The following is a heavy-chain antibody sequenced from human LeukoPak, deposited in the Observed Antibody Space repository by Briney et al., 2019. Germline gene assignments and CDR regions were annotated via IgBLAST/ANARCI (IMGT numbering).Heavy chain of an antibody. CDR3: ARDPVYGGKGLGP. Sequence: SETLSLTCTVSGDSVRSGNYFWTWIRQPPGKGLGWFGNIHYSGTTNYSPSFKSRVTMSVDTSKNQFSLKLNSVTAADTAVYYCARDPVYGGKGLGPWGQGTLVTVSS. J-gene: IGHJ5*02. CDR1: GDSVRSGNYF. D-gene: IGHD4-23*01. CDR2: IHYSGTT. V-gene: IGHV4-61*01.